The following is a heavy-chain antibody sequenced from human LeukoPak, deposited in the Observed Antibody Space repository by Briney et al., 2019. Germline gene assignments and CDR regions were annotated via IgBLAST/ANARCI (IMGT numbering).Heavy chain of an antibody. CDR1: GYTFSSYG. CDR3: ARDRNPYYDGSGYGYC. V-gene: IGHV1-18*01. Sequence: ASVKVSCKASGYTFSSYGISWVRQAPGQGLEWMAWISAYNGKTNFARKFRGRVTMTTDTSTSTAYMELRSLRSDDTAIYYCARDRNPYYDGSGYGYCWGQGTLVTVSS. D-gene: IGHD3-22*01. CDR2: ISAYNGKT. J-gene: IGHJ4*02.